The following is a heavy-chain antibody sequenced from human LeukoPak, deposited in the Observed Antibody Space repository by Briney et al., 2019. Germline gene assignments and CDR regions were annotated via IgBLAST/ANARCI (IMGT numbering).Heavy chain of an antibody. V-gene: IGHV4-34*01. CDR1: GGSFSGYY. CDR2: INHSGST. J-gene: IGHJ6*02. Sequence: SETLSLTCAVYGGSFSGYYWSWIRQPPGKGLEWIGEINHSGSTNYNPSLKSRVTISVDTSKNQFSLKLSSVTAADTAVYYCARGSYCSGGSCYSYYYYYYGMDVWGQGTTVTVSS. D-gene: IGHD2-15*01. CDR3: ARGSYCSGGSCYSYYYYYYGMDV.